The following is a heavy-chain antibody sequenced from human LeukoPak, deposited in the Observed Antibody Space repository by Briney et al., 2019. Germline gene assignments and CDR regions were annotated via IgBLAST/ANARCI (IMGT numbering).Heavy chain of an antibody. CDR2: ISGGGGTT. CDR3: ARGHSSGWYYFDY. V-gene: IGHV3-23*01. CDR1: GFTFSNYA. Sequence: GGSLRLSCAASGFTFSNYAMTWVRQAPGRGLEWVSTISGGGGTTHHADSVKGRFLISRDNSKNTLSLQMNSLRAEDTAVYYCARGHSSGWYYFDYWGQGTLVTVSS. J-gene: IGHJ4*02. D-gene: IGHD6-19*01.